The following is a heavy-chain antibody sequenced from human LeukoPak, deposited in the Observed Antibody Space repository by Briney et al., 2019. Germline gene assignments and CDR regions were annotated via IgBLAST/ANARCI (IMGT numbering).Heavy chain of an antibody. V-gene: IGHV3-23*01. J-gene: IGHJ1*01. CDR2: ISSPGGNT. D-gene: IGHD5-12*01. Sequence: PGGSLRLSCTSSGFILSSFAMSWVRQAPGKGLEWVSSISSPGGNTYYADSAKGRFTISRDISKNLVYLQMNSLRAEDTAVYYCAKTRNGYTTEYLQHWGQGTLVTVSS. CDR3: AKTRNGYTTEYLQH. CDR1: GFILSSFA.